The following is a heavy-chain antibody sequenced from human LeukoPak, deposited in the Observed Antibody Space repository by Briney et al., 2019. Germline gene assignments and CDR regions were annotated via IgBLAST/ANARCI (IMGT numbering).Heavy chain of an antibody. V-gene: IGHV3-23*01. CDR1: GFKFDDYT. Sequence: GGSLRLSCSASGFKFDDYTMHWVRQAPGKGLEWVSSISGSAYSTYYADSVKGRFTISRDNSKNTLYLQMNSLRAEDTAVYYCAKGGITIFGVDYWGQGTLVTVSS. J-gene: IGHJ4*02. D-gene: IGHD3-3*01. CDR3: AKGGITIFGVDY. CDR2: ISGSAYST.